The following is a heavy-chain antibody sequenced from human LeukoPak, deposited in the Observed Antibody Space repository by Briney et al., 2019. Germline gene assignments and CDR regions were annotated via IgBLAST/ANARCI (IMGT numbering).Heavy chain of an antibody. CDR3: ARTAYDFWSGDPAYFDY. D-gene: IGHD3-3*01. J-gene: IGHJ4*02. Sequence: SETLSLTCVVSGGSISRGSYYWNWIRQPPGKGLEWIGYIYYSGSTNYNPSLKSRVTISVDTSKNQFSLKLSSVTAADTAVYYCARTAYDFWSGDPAYFDYWGQGTLVTVSS. V-gene: IGHV4-61*01. CDR1: GGSISRGSYY. CDR2: IYYSGST.